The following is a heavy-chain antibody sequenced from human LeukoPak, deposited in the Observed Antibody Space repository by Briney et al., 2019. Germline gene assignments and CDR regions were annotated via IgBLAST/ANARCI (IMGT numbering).Heavy chain of an antibody. D-gene: IGHD2-2*01. CDR2: ISYDGSNK. V-gene: IGHV3-30*04. CDR1: GFTFSSYA. Sequence: GGSLRLSCAASGFTFSSYAMHWVRQAPGKGLEWVAVISYDGSNKYYADSVKGRFTISRDNSKNTLYLQMNSLRAEDTAVYYCARDSYCSSTSCYPPYYYYYMDVWGKGTTVTVSS. J-gene: IGHJ6*03. CDR3: ARDSYCSSTSCYPPYYYYYMDV.